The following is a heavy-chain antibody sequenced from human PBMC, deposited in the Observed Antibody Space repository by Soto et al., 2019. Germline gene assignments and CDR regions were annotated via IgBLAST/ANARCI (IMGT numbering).Heavy chain of an antibody. V-gene: IGHV1-69*13. CDR3: AKSAPMDAGDRYYYDF. J-gene: IGHJ4*02. Sequence: ASVKVSCKASGGTFSTFGISWVRQAPGQGLEWMGGIIPFFGTARYSQKFEDRITITADESTNTVYMDLRSLTSEDTAIYYCAKSAPMDAGDRYYYDFWGQGALVTVSS. D-gene: IGHD4-17*01. CDR1: GGTFSTFG. CDR2: IIPFFGTA.